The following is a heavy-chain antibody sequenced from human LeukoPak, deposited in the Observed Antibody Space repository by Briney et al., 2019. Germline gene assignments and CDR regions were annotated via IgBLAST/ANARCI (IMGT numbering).Heavy chain of an antibody. CDR2: IMPNGETR. J-gene: IGHJ4*02. V-gene: IGHV3-64*01. D-gene: IGHD6-13*01. CDR3: ARYSSGSCYDY. CDR1: GFSFSNYV. Sequence: GGSLRLSCAASGFSFSNYVMHWVRQAPGKGLEYVSAIMPNGETRGYANSMKGRFTISRDNSKDTLYLQMGSLRVEDMAVYYCARYSSGSCYDYWGQGTLVTVSS.